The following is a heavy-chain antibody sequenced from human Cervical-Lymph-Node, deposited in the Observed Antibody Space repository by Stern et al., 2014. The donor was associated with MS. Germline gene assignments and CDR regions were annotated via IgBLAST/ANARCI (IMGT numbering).Heavy chain of an antibody. CDR1: GFTVSNYG. D-gene: IGHD2-2*02. J-gene: IGHJ6*02. CDR2: ISYDESTK. CDR3: ARTSVQYTTSWYAMDV. V-gene: IGHV3-30*04. Sequence: VQLVESGGGVVQPGRSLRLSCAASGFTVSNYGVHWVRQAPGKGLEWLAVISYDESTKYYAVSVRGRYTISRDNSRDTVELQMNSLRPEDTAVYYCARTSVQYTTSWYAMDVWGQGTTVTVSS.